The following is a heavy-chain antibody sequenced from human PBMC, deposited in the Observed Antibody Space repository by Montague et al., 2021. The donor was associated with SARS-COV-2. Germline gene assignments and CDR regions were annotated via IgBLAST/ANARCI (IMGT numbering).Heavy chain of an antibody. CDR1: GGSISSYY. D-gene: IGHD3-9*01. V-gene: IGHV4-59*01. CDR2: IYYSGST. CDR3: ARTGLGDYDILTGYTVNAFDI. Sequence: SETLSLTCTVSGGSISSYYWSWIRQPPGKGLEWIGYIYYSGSTNYNPSLKSRVTISVDTSENQFSLKLSSVTAADTAVYYCARTGLGDYDILTGYTVNAFDIWGQGTMVTVSS. J-gene: IGHJ3*02.